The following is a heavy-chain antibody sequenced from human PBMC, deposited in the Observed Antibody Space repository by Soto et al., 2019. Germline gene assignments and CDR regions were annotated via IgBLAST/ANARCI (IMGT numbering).Heavy chain of an antibody. D-gene: IGHD1-26*01. Sequence: ASVKVSCKASGYTFTSYGISWVRQAPGQGLEWMGWISAYNGNTNYAQKLQGRVTMTTDTSTSTAYMELRSLRSDDTAVYYCARDRVACWEPVRPAFCYWGQGTLVTVSS. CDR2: ISAYNGNT. CDR1: GYTFTSYG. J-gene: IGHJ4*02. CDR3: ARDRVACWEPVRPAFCY. V-gene: IGHV1-18*01.